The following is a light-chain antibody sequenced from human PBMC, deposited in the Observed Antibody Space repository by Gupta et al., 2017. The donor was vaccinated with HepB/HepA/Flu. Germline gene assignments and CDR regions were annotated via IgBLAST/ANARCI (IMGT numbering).Light chain of an antibody. CDR3: QQRSNWPPRVT. CDR1: QSVSSY. V-gene: IGKV3-11*01. Sequence: EIVLTQSPATLYSSPGERATVSCSARQSVSSYLAWYQQKPGQAPRLLIYDASNRGTGSKARFSGSGSGTDFTLTISSLEPEDDAVDYCQQRSNWPPRVTFGPGTKVDIK. CDR2: DAS. J-gene: IGKJ3*01.